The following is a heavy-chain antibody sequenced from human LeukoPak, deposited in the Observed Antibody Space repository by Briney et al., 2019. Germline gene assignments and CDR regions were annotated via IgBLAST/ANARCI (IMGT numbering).Heavy chain of an antibody. V-gene: IGHV3-11*01. CDR2: ISSSDNTI. CDR1: GFTFSDYS. J-gene: IGHJ6*03. CDR3: AGDRRHYDTNHYYYYYYMDV. Sequence: GGSLRLSCAASGFTFSDYSMNWIRQAPGKGLGWVSYISSSDNTIYYAESVKGRFTISRDNAKNSLYLQMNSLRAEDTAVYYCAGDRRHYDTNHYYYYYYMDVWGKGTTVTISS. D-gene: IGHD4-17*01.